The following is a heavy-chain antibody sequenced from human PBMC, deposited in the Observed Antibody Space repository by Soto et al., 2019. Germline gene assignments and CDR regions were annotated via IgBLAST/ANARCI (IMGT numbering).Heavy chain of an antibody. V-gene: IGHV4-39*01. CDR2: IYYSGTS. J-gene: IGHJ4*02. CDR3: ASRVEGLYSGNDRYYFDY. Sequence: SETLSLTCTVSGGSISTGAYYWGWIRQPPGKGLEWIGTIYYSGTSYHNPSLKSRVTISVDTSQNQFSLTLTSVTAADTAVYYCASRVEGLYSGNDRYYFDYWGQGTLVTVSS. D-gene: IGHD5-12*01. CDR1: GGSISTGAYY.